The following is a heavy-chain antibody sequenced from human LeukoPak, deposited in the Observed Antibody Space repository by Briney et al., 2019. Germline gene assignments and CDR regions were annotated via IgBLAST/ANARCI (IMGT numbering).Heavy chain of an antibody. CDR3: ATRRDGYINFDY. CDR2: ISSSSSYI. D-gene: IGHD5-24*01. CDR1: GFSFSSYA. J-gene: IGHJ4*02. V-gene: IGHV3-21*04. Sequence: GGSLRLSCATSGFSFSSYAMSWVRQAPGKGLEWVSSISSSSSYIYYADSVKGRFTISRDNAKNSLYLQMNSLRAEDTAVYYCATRRDGYINFDYWGQGTLVTVSS.